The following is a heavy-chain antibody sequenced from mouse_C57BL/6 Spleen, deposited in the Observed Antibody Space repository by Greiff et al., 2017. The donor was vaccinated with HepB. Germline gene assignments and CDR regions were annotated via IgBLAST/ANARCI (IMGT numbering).Heavy chain of an antibody. J-gene: IGHJ2*01. CDR3: AIRRYGNYDYFDY. Sequence: VQLQQSGAELVRPGTSVKLSCKASGYTFTSYWMHWVKQRPGQGLEWIGVIDPSDSYTNYNQKFKGKATLTVDTSSSTAYMQLSSLTSEDSAVYYCAIRRYGNYDYFDYWGQGTTLTVSS. CDR2: IDPSDSYT. CDR1: GYTFTSYW. D-gene: IGHD2-10*02. V-gene: IGHV1-59*01.